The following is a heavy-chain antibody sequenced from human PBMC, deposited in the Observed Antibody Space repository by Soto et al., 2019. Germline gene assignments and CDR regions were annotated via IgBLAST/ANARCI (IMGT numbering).Heavy chain of an antibody. D-gene: IGHD3-22*01. V-gene: IGHV3-30*18. Sequence: QVQLVESEGGVVQPGRSLRLSCAASGFTFSSYGMHWVRQAPGKGLEWVAVISYDGSNKYYADSVKGRFIISRDNSKNTLYLQMNSLRAEDTAVYYCAKEDYYDSSGYSPAVDYWGQGTLVTVSS. J-gene: IGHJ4*02. CDR3: AKEDYYDSSGYSPAVDY. CDR2: ISYDGSNK. CDR1: GFTFSSYG.